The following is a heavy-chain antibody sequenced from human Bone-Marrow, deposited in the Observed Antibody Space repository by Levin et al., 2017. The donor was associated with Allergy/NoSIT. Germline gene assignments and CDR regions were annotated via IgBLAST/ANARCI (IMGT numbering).Heavy chain of an antibody. CDR3: ASVDAGPDH. CDR2: INPNTGAT. V-gene: IGHV1-2*02. Sequence: ASVKVSCRASGYSFTVYYIHWLRQAPGKGFEWMGWINPNTGATKYSEKFQGRVTMTRDTSVNTVYMDLRSLRFDDTAVFYCASVDAGPDHWGQGTLVTVSS. J-gene: IGHJ5*02. D-gene: IGHD2-21*01. CDR1: GYSFTVYY.